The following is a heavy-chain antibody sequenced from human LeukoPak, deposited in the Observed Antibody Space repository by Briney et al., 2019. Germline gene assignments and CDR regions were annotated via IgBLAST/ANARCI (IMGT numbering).Heavy chain of an antibody. CDR2: ISSSSSYI. Sequence: GGSLRLFCALSGFIFSSYSVKWARQAPGKGLEWVSSISSSSSYIYYADSVKGRFTISRDNAKNSLYLQMNSLRAEDTAVYYCARDRQQLVLWAPAPSYYWGKGTLVTVSS. CDR1: GFIFSSYS. V-gene: IGHV3-21*01. J-gene: IGHJ4*02. CDR3: ARDRQQLVLWAPAPSYY. D-gene: IGHD6-13*01.